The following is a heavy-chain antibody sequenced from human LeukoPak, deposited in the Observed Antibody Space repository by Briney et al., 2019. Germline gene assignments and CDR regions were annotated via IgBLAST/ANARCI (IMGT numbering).Heavy chain of an antibody. CDR1: GYNFTSFW. Sequence: GESLKISCKGSGYNFTSFWIGWVRQMPGKGLEWMGIIYPGDSDTRYSPSFQGQVTISADKSISTAYLQWNSLEASDTAMYYCTRQAEEIDYWGQGTVVTVSS. CDR2: IYPGDSDT. J-gene: IGHJ4*02. V-gene: IGHV5-51*01. CDR3: TRQAEEIDY.